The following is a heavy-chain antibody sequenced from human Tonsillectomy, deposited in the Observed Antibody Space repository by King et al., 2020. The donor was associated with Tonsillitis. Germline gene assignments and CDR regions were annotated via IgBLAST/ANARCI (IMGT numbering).Heavy chain of an antibody. CDR3: SSDPPFSGSSEFDH. CDR2: ISYDESNK. V-gene: IGHV3-30*04. CDR1: GFTFSTYV. D-gene: IGHD1-26*01. J-gene: IGHJ4*02. Sequence: VQLVESGGGVVQPGRSLRLSCAASGFTFSTYVMHWVRQAPGKGLEWVAVISYDESNKYYADSVKGRFTISRDNSKNTLYLQMNSLRAEDTAVYYCSSDPPFSGSSEFDHWGQGTQVTVSS.